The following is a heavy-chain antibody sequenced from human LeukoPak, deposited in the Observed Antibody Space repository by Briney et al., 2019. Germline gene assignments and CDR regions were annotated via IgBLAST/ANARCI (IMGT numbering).Heavy chain of an antibody. D-gene: IGHD1-26*01. CDR1: GFTFSSYA. V-gene: IGHV3-64*01. J-gene: IGHJ4*02. CDR2: ISSNGGST. CDR3: ARDSGSYNFDY. Sequence: GESLRLSCAASGFTFSSYAMHWVRQAPGKGLEYVSAISSNGGSTYYANSVKGRFTISRDNSKNTLYLQMGSLRAEDMAVYYCARDSGSYNFDYWGQGTLVTVSP.